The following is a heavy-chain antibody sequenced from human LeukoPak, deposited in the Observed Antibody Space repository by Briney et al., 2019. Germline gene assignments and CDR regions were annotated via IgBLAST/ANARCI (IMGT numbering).Heavy chain of an antibody. Sequence: GGSLRLSCTASEFTVSRNYMLWVRQAPGKGLEWVSLIFSNGDTHYADSVKGRFTISRDTSKDTVSLQMSSLRVEDTAMYYCTRDQMNYWGQGTLVTVSS. CDR3: TRDQMNY. CDR1: EFTVSRNY. J-gene: IGHJ4*02. V-gene: IGHV3-53*01. D-gene: IGHD5-24*01. CDR2: IFSNGDT.